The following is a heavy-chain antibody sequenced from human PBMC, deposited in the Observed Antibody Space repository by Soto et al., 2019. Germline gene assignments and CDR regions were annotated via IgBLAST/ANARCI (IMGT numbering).Heavy chain of an antibody. CDR3: ASSIGRTGTTGLSDY. CDR1: GGSFSGYY. V-gene: IGHV4-34*01. J-gene: IGHJ4*02. D-gene: IGHD1-1*01. Sequence: SETLSLTCAVYGGSFSGYYWSWIRQPPWKGLEWIGEINHSGSTNYNPSLKSRVTISVDTSKNQFSLKLSSVTAADTAVYYCASSIGRTGTTGLSDYWGQGTPVTVSS. CDR2: INHSGST.